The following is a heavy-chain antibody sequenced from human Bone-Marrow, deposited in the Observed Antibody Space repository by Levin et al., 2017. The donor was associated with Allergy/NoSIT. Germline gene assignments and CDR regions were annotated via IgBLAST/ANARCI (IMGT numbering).Heavy chain of an antibody. J-gene: IGHJ5*02. Sequence: GGSLRLSCAASGFTFSSYEMNWVRQAPGKGLEWVSYISSSGSTIYYADSVKGRFTISRDNAKNSLYLQMNSLRAEDTAVYYCARDLVLGGQWLVRDKRFDPWGQGTLVTVSS. CDR3: ARDLVLGGQWLVRDKRFDP. V-gene: IGHV3-48*03. CDR2: ISSSGSTI. D-gene: IGHD6-19*01. CDR1: GFTFSSYE.